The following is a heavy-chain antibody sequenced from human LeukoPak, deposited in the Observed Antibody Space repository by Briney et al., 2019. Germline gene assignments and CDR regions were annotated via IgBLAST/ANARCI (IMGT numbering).Heavy chain of an antibody. CDR3: ARASHYGSGSYHISPYFDY. CDR2: IYYSGST. D-gene: IGHD3-10*01. J-gene: IGHJ4*02. Sequence: SGTLSLTCAVSGGSISSGDYYWSWIRQPPGKGLEWIGYIYYSGSTYYNPSLKSRVTISVDTSKNQFSLKLSSVTAADTAVYYCARASHYGSGSYHISPYFDYWGQGTLVTVSS. V-gene: IGHV4-30-4*01. CDR1: GGSISSGDYY.